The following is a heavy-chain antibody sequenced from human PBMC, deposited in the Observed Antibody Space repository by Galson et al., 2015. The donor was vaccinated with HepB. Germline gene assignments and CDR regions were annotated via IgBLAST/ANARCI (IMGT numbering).Heavy chain of an antibody. CDR3: TTTQVLRYFGWLLVSGYYYGMDV. CDR1: GFTFSNAW. Sequence: SLRLSCAASGFTFSNAWMSWVRQAPGKGLEWVGRIKSKTDGGTTDYAAPVKGRFTISRDDSKNTLYLQMNSLKTEDTAVYYCTTTQVLRYFGWLLVSGYYYGMDVWGQGTTVTVSS. D-gene: IGHD3-9*01. CDR2: IKSKTDGGTT. J-gene: IGHJ6*02. V-gene: IGHV3-15*01.